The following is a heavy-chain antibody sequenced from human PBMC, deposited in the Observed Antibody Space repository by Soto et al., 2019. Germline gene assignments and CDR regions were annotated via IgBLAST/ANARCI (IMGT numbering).Heavy chain of an antibody. Sequence: ASVKVSCKASGYTFTSYYMHWVRQAPGQGLEWMGIINPSGGSTSYAQKFQGRVTMTRDTSTSTVYMELSSLRSEDTAVYYCARELQVTKDYYGMDVWGQGTTVTVSS. CDR2: INPSGGST. J-gene: IGHJ6*02. V-gene: IGHV1-46*01. CDR1: GYTFTSYY. CDR3: ARELQVTKDYYGMDV. D-gene: IGHD3-3*01.